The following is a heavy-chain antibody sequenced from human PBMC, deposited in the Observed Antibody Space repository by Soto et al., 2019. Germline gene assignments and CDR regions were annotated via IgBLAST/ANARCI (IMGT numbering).Heavy chain of an antibody. J-gene: IGHJ4*02. V-gene: IGHV4-61*08. CDR2: IYYSGST. D-gene: IGHD6-19*01. CDR1: GVSISSGDYY. Sequence: SETLSLTCTVSGVSISSGDYYWSWIRQPPGKGLEWIGYIYYSGSTNYNPSLKSRVTISVDTSKNQFSLKLSSVTAADTAVYYCARQVGGWAPWYFDYWGQGTLVTVSS. CDR3: ARQVGGWAPWYFDY.